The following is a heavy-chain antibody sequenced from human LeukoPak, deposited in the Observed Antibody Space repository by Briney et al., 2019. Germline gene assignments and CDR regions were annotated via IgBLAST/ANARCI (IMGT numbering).Heavy chain of an antibody. Sequence: GGSLRLSCAASGFTFSSYAMSWVRQAPGKGLEWLSYISDSGSIIFYADSVKGRFTNSRDNAKNSLYLQMNSLRAEDTAVYYCAKEVFTGSGGAFDIWGQGTMVTVSS. D-gene: IGHD1-14*01. CDR3: AKEVFTGSGGAFDI. CDR1: GFTFSSYA. J-gene: IGHJ3*02. V-gene: IGHV3-48*04. CDR2: ISDSGSII.